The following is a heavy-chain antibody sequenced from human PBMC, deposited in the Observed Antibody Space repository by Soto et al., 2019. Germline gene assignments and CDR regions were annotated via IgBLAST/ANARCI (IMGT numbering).Heavy chain of an antibody. V-gene: IGHV3-30-3*01. CDR1: GFTFSSYA. CDR2: ISYDGSNK. J-gene: IGHJ4*02. Sequence: QVQLVESGGGVVQPGRSLRLSCAASGFTFSSYAMHWVRQAPGKGLEWVAVISYDGSNKYYADSVKGRFTISRDNSKNTLYLQMNSLRAEDTAVYYCASAEVVVAAPFDYWGQGTLVTVSS. CDR3: ASAEVVVAAPFDY. D-gene: IGHD2-15*01.